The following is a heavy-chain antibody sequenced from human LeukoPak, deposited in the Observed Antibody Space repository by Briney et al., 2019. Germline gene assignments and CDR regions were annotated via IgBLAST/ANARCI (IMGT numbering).Heavy chain of an antibody. CDR1: GFTFSSYS. J-gene: IGHJ6*03. CDR2: ISSSSYI. D-gene: IGHD5-12*01. Sequence: GGSLRLSCAASGFTFSSYSMNWVRQAPGKGLEWVSSISSSSYIYHADSVKGRFTISRDNAKNSLHLQMNSLRAEDTAVYYCAKGSGYEHSYYYYYMDVWGKGTTVTISS. V-gene: IGHV3-21*01. CDR3: AKGSGYEHSYYYYYMDV.